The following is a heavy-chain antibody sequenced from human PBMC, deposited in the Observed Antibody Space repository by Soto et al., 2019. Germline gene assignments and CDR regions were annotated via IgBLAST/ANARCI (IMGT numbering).Heavy chain of an antibody. CDR1: GGSLTTYA. CDR3: ARDCSSSSCSVWAY. D-gene: IGHD2-2*01. V-gene: IGHV3-23*01. CDR2: ITASGEKL. J-gene: IGHJ4*02. Sequence: AGSLRLSCAAPGGSLTTYAMTWVRQAPGKGLEWVSGITASGEKLYYADTVKSRFTVSRDTSKNTLYLQMHSLRADDTAVYYCARDCSSSSCSVWAYWGQGTMVTVSS.